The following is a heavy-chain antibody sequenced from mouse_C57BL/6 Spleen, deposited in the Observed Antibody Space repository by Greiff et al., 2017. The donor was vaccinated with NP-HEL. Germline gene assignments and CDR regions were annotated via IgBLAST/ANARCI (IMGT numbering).Heavy chain of an antibody. CDR2: INPSNGGT. CDR3: ARGEVYYYGSNLDY. CDR1: GYTFTSYW. Sequence: QVQLKQPGPELVKPGASVKLSCKASGYTFTSYWMHWVKQRPGQGLEWIGNINPSNGGTNYNEKFKSKATLTVDKSSSTAYMQISSLTSEDSAFYYCARGEVYYYGSNLDYWGQGTTLTVSS. D-gene: IGHD1-1*01. J-gene: IGHJ2*01. V-gene: IGHV1-53*01.